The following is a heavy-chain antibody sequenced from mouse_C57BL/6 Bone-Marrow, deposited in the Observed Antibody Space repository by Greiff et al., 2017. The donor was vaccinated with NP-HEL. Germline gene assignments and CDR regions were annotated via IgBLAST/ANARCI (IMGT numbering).Heavy chain of an antibody. CDR3: ARAGGDVERYFDV. V-gene: IGHV3-1*01. Sequence: VQLKESGPGMVKPSQSLSLTCTVTGYSITSGYDWHWIRHFPGNKLEWMGYISYSGSTNYNPSLKSRISITHDTSKNHFFLKLNSVTTEDTATYNCARAGGDVERYFDVWGTGTTVTVSS. D-gene: IGHD3-3*01. J-gene: IGHJ1*03. CDR1: GYSITSGYD. CDR2: ISYSGST.